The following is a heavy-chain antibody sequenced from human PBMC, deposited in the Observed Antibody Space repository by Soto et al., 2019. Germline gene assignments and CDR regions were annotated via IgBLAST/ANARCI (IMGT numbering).Heavy chain of an antibody. CDR1: GFTFSSYS. J-gene: IGHJ6*03. Sequence: GGSLRLSCAASGFTFSSYSMNWVRQAPGKGLEWVSSISSSSSYIYYADSVKGRFTVSRDNAKNSLYLQMNSLRAEDTAVYYCARDYYDFWSGYLQSHYYYYYMDVWGKGTTVTVSS. V-gene: IGHV3-21*01. D-gene: IGHD3-3*01. CDR3: ARDYYDFWSGYLQSHYYYYYMDV. CDR2: ISSSSSYI.